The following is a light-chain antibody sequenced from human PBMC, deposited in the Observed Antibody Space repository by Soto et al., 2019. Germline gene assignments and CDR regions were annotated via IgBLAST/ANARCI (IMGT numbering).Light chain of an antibody. CDR3: SSYAGNNIVV. V-gene: IGLV2-8*01. Sequence: QSALTQPPSASGAPGKSVTISCTGTSSDVGAFDYVSWYQQYPGEAPKLLVYDVNKRPSGVPDRFSGSKSGNTASLTVSGLQAEDEADFYCSSYAGNNIVVFVTGTKVTVL. J-gene: IGLJ1*01. CDR1: SSDVGAFDY. CDR2: DVN.